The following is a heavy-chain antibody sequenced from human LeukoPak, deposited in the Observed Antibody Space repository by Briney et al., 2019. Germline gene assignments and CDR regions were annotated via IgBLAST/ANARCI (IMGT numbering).Heavy chain of an antibody. CDR1: GYNFSTYW. CDR3: ARRGPRSGSSGYRYFDL. V-gene: IGHV5-51*01. Sequence: HGESLQISCKGSGYNFSTYWIGWVRQMPGKGLEWMGIVYPGDSDTRYSPSFQGQVTISVDKSISTAYLQWSGLKASDSAIYYCARRGPRSGSSGYRYFDLWGRGTLVTVSS. J-gene: IGHJ2*01. D-gene: IGHD1-26*01. CDR2: VYPGDSDT.